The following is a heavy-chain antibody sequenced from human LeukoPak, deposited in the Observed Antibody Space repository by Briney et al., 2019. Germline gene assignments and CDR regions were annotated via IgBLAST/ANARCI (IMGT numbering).Heavy chain of an antibody. CDR1: GFTFDDYD. J-gene: IGHJ4*02. CDR3: AKDMASGFVPGTAGSLDY. Sequence: GGSLRLSCAASGFTFDDYDMNWVRQAPGKGLEWVSGISWNSDTIDYADSLKGRFTISRDNAKNSLYLQVNSLRPEDMALCFCAKDMASGFVPGTAGSLDYWGQGILVTVSS. D-gene: IGHD6-19*01. V-gene: IGHV3-9*03. CDR2: ISWNSDTI.